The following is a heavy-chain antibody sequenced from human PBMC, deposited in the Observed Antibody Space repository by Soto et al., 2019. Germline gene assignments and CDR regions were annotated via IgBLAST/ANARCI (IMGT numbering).Heavy chain of an antibody. CDR2: ISTYNGDT. V-gene: IGHV1-18*01. Sequence: GASLKVSCKASGYTFTRSGISWVRQAPGQGLEWMGWISTYNGDTNYAQTFQGRVTMTTDTSTSTVHMEVRSPRSDDTAVYYCAREGEMPYYYYGLDVWGQGTTVTVSS. D-gene: IGHD3-16*01. CDR1: GYTFTRSG. CDR3: AREGEMPYYYYGLDV. J-gene: IGHJ6*02.